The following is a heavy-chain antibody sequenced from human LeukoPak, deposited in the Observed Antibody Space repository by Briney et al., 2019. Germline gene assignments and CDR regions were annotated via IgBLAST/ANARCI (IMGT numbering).Heavy chain of an antibody. CDR2: ISAYNGNT. CDR3: ARDPKFSIAAAGTEHWFDP. J-gene: IGHJ5*02. CDR1: GYTFTSYG. V-gene: IGHV1-18*01. D-gene: IGHD6-13*01. Sequence: ASVKVSCKASGYTFTSYGISWVRQAPGQGLEWMGWISAYNGNTNYAQKLQGRVTMTTDTSTSTAYMELRSLRSDDTAVYYCARDPKFSIAAAGTEHWFDPWGQGTLVTVSS.